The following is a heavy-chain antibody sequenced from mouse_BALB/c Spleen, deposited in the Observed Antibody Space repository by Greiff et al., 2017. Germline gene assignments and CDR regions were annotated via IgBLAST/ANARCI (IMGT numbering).Heavy chain of an antibody. CDR3: TRDRATARATWENFDY. V-gene: IGHV5-6-4*01. CDR1: GFTFSSYT. Sequence: EVKLVESGGGLVKPGGSLKLSCAASGFTFSSYTMSWVRQTPEKRLEWVATISSGGSYTYYPDSVKGRFTISRDNAKNTLYLQMSSLKSEDTAMYYCTRDRATARATWENFDYWGQGTTLTVSS. CDR2: ISSGGSYT. J-gene: IGHJ2*01. D-gene: IGHD3-2*01.